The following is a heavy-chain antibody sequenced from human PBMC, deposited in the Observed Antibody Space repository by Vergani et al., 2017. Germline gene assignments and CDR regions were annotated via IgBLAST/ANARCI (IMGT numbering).Heavy chain of an antibody. CDR1: GFTFSGSA. V-gene: IGHV3-73*02. D-gene: IGHD2-2*01. CDR3: TSICSSTSCRRRYYNYYMDV. Sequence: EVQLVESGGGLVQPGGSLRLSCAASGFTFSGSAMHWVRQASGKGLEWVGRIRSKANSYATAYAASVKGRFTISRDDSKNTAYLQMNSLKTEDTAVYYCTSICSSTSCRRRYYNYYMDVWGKGTTVTVSS. J-gene: IGHJ6*03. CDR2: IRSKANSYAT.